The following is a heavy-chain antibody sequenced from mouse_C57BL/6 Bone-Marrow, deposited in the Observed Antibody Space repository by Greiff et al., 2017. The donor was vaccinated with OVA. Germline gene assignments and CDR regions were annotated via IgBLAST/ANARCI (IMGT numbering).Heavy chain of an antibody. D-gene: IGHD1-1*01. V-gene: IGHV1-55*01. CDR3: ARRYYGSSWYFDV. Sequence: QVQLQQPGAELVKPGASVKMSCKDSGYTFTSYWITWVKQRPGQGLEWIGDIYPGSGSTNYNEKFKSKATLTVYTSSSTAYMQLSSLTSEDSAVYYCARRYYGSSWYFDVWGTGTTVTVSS. CDR1: GYTFTSYW. J-gene: IGHJ1*03. CDR2: IYPGSGST.